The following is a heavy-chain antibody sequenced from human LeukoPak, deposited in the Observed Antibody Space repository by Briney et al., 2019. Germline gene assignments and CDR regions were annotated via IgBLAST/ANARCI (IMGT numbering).Heavy chain of an antibody. CDR1: GDSVSSNSAA. CDR3: ARDRSGLNWGSYYYYYMDV. J-gene: IGHJ6*03. V-gene: IGHV6-1*01. CDR2: TYYRSKWYN. Sequence: SQTLSLTCAISGDSVSSNSAAWNWIRQSPSRGLEWLGRTYYRSKWYNDYAVSVKSRITINPDTSKNQFSLQLNSVTPEDTAVYYCARDRSGLNWGSYYYYYMDVWGKGTTVTVSS. D-gene: IGHD7-27*01.